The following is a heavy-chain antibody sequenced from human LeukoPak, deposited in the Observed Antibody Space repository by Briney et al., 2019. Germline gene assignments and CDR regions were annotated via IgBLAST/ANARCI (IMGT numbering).Heavy chain of an antibody. CDR1: GYTFTNYG. CDR2: TSVNNGDT. D-gene: IGHD3-9*01. CDR3: VRDQYLNVMTGFDD. Sequence: ASVKVSCKASGYTFTNYGINWVRQAPGQGLEWMAWTSVNNGDTKYGQKFQGRVTVTTDTSTSTVYLELRRLRPDDTAVYYCVRDQYLNVMTGFDDWGQGTLVTVSS. V-gene: IGHV1-18*01. J-gene: IGHJ4*02.